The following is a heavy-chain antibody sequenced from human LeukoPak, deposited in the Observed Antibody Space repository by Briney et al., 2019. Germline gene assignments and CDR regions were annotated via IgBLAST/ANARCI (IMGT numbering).Heavy chain of an antibody. J-gene: IGHJ4*02. CDR2: INPNSGVT. CDR1: RYTFTGYY. V-gene: IGHV1-2*02. D-gene: IGHD6-19*01. CDR3: ARGQQWLEAFDY. Sequence: ASVKVSCKASRYTFTGYYMHWLRQAPGQGLEWMGWINPNSGVTHYPQRFQGRVTMTRDTSIRTAYMEVSSLRSDDTAVYYCARGQQWLEAFDYWGLGTLVTVSS.